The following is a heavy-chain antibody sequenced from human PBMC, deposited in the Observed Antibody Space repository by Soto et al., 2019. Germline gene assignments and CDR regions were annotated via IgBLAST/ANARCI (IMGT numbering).Heavy chain of an antibody. CDR3: AREMATIRYYYYGMDV. Sequence: ASVKVSCKASGGTFSSYAISWARHAPGQGLEWMGGIIPIFGTANYAQKFQGRVTITADESTSTAYMELSSLRSEDTAVYYCAREMATIRYYYYGMDVWGQGTTVTVSS. CDR2: IIPIFGTA. CDR1: GGTFSSYA. V-gene: IGHV1-69*13. D-gene: IGHD5-12*01. J-gene: IGHJ6*02.